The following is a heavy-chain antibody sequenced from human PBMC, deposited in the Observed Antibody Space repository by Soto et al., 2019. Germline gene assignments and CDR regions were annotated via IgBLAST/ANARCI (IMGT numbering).Heavy chain of an antibody. D-gene: IGHD3-10*01. CDR3: ARASTRLWPLYYGLDV. V-gene: IGHV1-18*01. CDR1: GYTFTSYG. Sequence: AASVKVSCKASGYTFTSYGISWVRQAPGQGLEWMGWISAYNGNTNYAQKLQGRVTMTTDTSTSTAYMELRSLRSDDTAVYYCARASTRLWPLYYGLDVWGPGTTVTVSS. CDR2: ISAYNGNT. J-gene: IGHJ6*02.